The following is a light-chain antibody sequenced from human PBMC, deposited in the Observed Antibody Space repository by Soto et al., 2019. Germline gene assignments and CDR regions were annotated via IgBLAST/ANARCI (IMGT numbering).Light chain of an antibody. CDR3: QQFYNYPRT. J-gene: IGKJ1*01. V-gene: IGKV1-9*01. Sequence: IQLTQSPSSLSASVGDRVTITCRASQGITSYLAWYQQRPGKAPRLLIYSASTLQTGVPSRFSGSGSGTDFTLTISYLQSEDFGTYYCQQFYNYPRTFGQGTKVDIK. CDR2: SAS. CDR1: QGITSY.